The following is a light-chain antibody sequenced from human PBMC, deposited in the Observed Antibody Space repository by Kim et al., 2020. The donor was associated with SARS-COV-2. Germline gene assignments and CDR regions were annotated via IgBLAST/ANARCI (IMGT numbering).Light chain of an antibody. Sequence: DIVMTQSPLSLPVTPGEPASISCKSSQSLLNSNGYNYLDWYLQKPGQSPQLLIYLGSSRASGVPGRFSGRGSATDFTLKISRVEPDDVGIYYCMQALQPPWTFGQGTKLEIK. J-gene: IGKJ1*01. CDR1: QSLLNSNGYNY. CDR2: LGS. CDR3: MQALQPPWT. V-gene: IGKV2-28*01.